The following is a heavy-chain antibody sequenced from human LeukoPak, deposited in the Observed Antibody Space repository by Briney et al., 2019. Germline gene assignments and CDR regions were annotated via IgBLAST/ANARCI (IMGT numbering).Heavy chain of an antibody. CDR2: INHSGST. Sequence: PSETLSLTCAVYGGSFSGYYWSWIRQPPGKGLEWIGEINHSGSTNYNPSLKSRVTISVDTSKNQFSLKLSSVTAADTAVYYCASGGGSGSECYFDYWGQGTLVTVSS. J-gene: IGHJ4*02. V-gene: IGHV4-34*01. D-gene: IGHD3-16*01. CDR3: ASGGGSGSECYFDY. CDR1: GGSFSGYY.